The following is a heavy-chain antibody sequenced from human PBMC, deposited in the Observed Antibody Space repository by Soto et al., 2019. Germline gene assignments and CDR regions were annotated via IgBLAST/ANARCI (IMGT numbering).Heavy chain of an antibody. CDR2: ISYDGSNK. V-gene: IGHV3-30*18. D-gene: IGHD2-15*01. CDR1: GFTFSSYG. J-gene: IGHJ4*02. CDR3: AKDPSVVAAEYYFDY. Sequence: GGSLRLSCAASGFTFSSYGMHWVRQAPGKGLEWVAVISYDGSNKYYADSVKGRFTISRDNSKNTLYLQMNSLRAEDTAVYYCAKDPSVVAAEYYFDYWGQGTLVTVSS.